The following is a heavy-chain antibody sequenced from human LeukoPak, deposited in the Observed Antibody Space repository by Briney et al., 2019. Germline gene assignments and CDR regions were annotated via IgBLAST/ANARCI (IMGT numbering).Heavy chain of an antibody. D-gene: IGHD3-10*01. J-gene: IGHJ4*02. CDR1: GFTFSSYS. Sequence: GGSLRLSCAASGFTFSSYSMNWVRQAPGKGLEWVSSISTSSSYIYYADSVKGRFTISRDNAKNSLYLQMNSLRAEDTAVYYCARFATYGSGTYAFDYWGQGTLVTVSS. CDR3: ARFATYGSGTYAFDY. CDR2: ISTSSSYI. V-gene: IGHV3-21*01.